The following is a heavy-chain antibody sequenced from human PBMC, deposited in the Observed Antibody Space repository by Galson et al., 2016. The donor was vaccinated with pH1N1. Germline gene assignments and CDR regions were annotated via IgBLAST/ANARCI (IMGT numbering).Heavy chain of an antibody. CDR3: GKDILTGGLAY. Sequence: SLRLSCAASGLPSNDHAMHWVRRIPGSGLEWVSGIFWSDSRTGYADYVKGRFTISRDRAKNSLYLQMNSLRVDDTALYYCGKDILTGGLAYWSQGTQVTVSS. CDR1: GLPSNDHA. J-gene: IGHJ4*02. D-gene: IGHD6-6*01. V-gene: IGHV3-9*02. CDR2: IFWSDSRT.